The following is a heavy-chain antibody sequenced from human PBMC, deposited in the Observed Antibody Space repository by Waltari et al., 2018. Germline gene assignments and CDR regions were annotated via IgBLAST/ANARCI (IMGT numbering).Heavy chain of an antibody. Sequence: QVQLQESGPGLVKPSETLSLTCTVSGGSISSYYWSWIRQPPGKGLEWIGYFYYSGSTNYNPSLKSRVTISVDTSKNQFSLKLSSVTAADTAVYYCARGSGLYYYYYMDVWGKGTTVTISS. V-gene: IGHV4-59*01. CDR2: FYYSGST. CDR3: ARGSGLYYYYYMDV. CDR1: GGSISSYY. J-gene: IGHJ6*03. D-gene: IGHD6-19*01.